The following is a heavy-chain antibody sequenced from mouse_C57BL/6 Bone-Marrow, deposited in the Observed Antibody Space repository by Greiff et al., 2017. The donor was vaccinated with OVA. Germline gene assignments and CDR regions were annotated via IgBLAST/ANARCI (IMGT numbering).Heavy chain of an antibody. CDR2: ISSGGDYI. CDR1: GFTFSSYA. Sequence: EVQVVESGEGLVKPGGSLKLSCAASGFTFSSYAMSWVRQTPEKRLEWVAYISSGGDYIYYADTVKGRFTISRDNARNTLYLQMSSLKSEDTAMYYCTREYYYGRGGVYYFDYWGQGTTRTVSS. D-gene: IGHD1-1*01. J-gene: IGHJ2*01. V-gene: IGHV5-9-1*02. CDR3: TREYYYGRGGVYYFDY.